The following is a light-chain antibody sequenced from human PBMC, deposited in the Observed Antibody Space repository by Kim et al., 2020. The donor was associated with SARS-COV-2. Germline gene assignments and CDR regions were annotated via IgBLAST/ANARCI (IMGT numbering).Light chain of an antibody. Sequence: DIVLTQSPATLSLSPGERATLSCRAGQSVSSYLAWYQQKPGQAPRLLIYGASNRATGIPARFSGSGSGTDFTLTINSLEPEDFAVYYCQQRSDWPPTFGQGTRLEIK. CDR2: GAS. V-gene: IGKV3-11*01. CDR3: QQRSDWPPT. CDR1: QSVSSY. J-gene: IGKJ5*01.